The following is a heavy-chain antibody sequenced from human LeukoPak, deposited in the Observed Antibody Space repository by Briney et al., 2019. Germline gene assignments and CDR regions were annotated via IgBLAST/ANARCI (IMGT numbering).Heavy chain of an antibody. Sequence: ASVKVSCKASGYTFTGYHMHWVRQAPGQGLEWMGWINPNSGGTNYAQKFQGWVTMTRDTSISTAYMELSRLRSDDTAVYYCARDLRRVAPMIVVVRAPSGGFDYWGQGTLVTVSS. J-gene: IGHJ4*02. CDR3: ARDLRRVAPMIVVVRAPSGGFDY. V-gene: IGHV1-2*04. CDR2: INPNSGGT. D-gene: IGHD3-22*01. CDR1: GYTFTGYH.